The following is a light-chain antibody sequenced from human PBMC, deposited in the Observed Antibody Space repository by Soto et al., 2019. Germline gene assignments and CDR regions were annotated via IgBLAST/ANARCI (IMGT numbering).Light chain of an antibody. V-gene: IGLV4-60*03. CDR2: LEGSGNY. CDR1: SGHSSHI. Sequence: QSVLTQSSSASASLGSSVKLTCTLNSGHSSHIIAWHQQQPGKAPRYLMKLEGSGNYNKGSGVPDRFSGSSSGTDRYLTISNLQSEDEADYYCETWDSNIGVFGEGTQLTVL. CDR3: ETWDSNIGV. J-gene: IGLJ3*02.